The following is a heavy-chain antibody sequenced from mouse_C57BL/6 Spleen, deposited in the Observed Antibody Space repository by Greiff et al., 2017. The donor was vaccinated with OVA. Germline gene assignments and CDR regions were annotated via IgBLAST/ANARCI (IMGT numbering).Heavy chain of an antibody. CDR3: ASGPGYFDV. D-gene: IGHD3-1*01. V-gene: IGHV1-26*01. CDR1: GYTFTDYY. CDR2: INPNNGGT. Sequence: EVQLQQSGPELVKPGASVKISCKASGYTFTDYYMNWVKQSHGKSLEWIGDINPNNGGTSYNQKFKGKATLTVDKSSSTAYMELRSLTSEDSAVYYCASGPGYFDVWGTGTTVTVSS. J-gene: IGHJ1*03.